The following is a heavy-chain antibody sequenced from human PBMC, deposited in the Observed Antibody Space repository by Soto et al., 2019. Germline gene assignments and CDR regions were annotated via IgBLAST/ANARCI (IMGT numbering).Heavy chain of an antibody. CDR1: GGSVSSGSYY. Sequence: QVHLQESGPGLVKPSETLSLTCTVSGGSVSSGSYYWSWVRLPPGKGLEWIGYIYYTGSTNYNPSLKSRVTISIDKSKNQFSLKLSSVTAADTAVYYCAREGAGYDIREDAFDIWGQGTMVTVSS. V-gene: IGHV4-61*01. CDR3: AREGAGYDIREDAFDI. J-gene: IGHJ3*02. CDR2: IYYTGST. D-gene: IGHD5-12*01.